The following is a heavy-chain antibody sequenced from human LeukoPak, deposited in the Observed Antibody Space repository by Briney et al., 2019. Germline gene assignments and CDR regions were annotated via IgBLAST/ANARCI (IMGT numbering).Heavy chain of an antibody. CDR3: ARVLVRGVIRILDAFDI. Sequence: SETLSLTCAFYGGSFSGYYWSWIRQPPGKGLEWIGEINHSGNTNYNPSLKSRVTISVDTSKNQFSLKLTSVTAADTAVYYCARVLVRGVIRILDAFDIWGQGTMVTVSS. J-gene: IGHJ3*02. V-gene: IGHV4-34*01. CDR1: GGSFSGYY. CDR2: INHSGNT. D-gene: IGHD3-10*01.